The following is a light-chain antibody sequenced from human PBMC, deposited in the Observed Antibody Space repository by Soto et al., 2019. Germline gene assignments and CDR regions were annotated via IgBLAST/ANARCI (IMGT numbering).Light chain of an antibody. CDR2: GAS. J-gene: IGKJ3*01. CDR3: QQTSSAPFT. CDR1: RSVSNNF. V-gene: IGKV3-20*01. Sequence: EIVLTQSPGTLSLSPGERATLSCRASRSVSNNFLAWYQQKPGQAPRLLIYGASIRATAIPDRFSGSGSGTDFTLTISRLEPEDFATYYCQQTSSAPFTFGPGTKVDIK.